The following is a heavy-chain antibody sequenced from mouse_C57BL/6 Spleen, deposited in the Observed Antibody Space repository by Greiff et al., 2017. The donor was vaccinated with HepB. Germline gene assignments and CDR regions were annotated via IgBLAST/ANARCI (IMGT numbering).Heavy chain of an antibody. Sequence: QVQLQQPGAELVKPGASVKLSCKASGYPFTSYWMHWVKQRPGPGLEWIGMIHPNSGSTNYNEKFKSKATLTVDKSSSTAYMQLSSLTSEDSAVYYCARSRDYSNPAYWGQGTLVTVSA. CDR1: GYPFTSYW. CDR2: IHPNSGST. CDR3: ARSRDYSNPAY. D-gene: IGHD2-5*01. V-gene: IGHV1-64*01. J-gene: IGHJ3*01.